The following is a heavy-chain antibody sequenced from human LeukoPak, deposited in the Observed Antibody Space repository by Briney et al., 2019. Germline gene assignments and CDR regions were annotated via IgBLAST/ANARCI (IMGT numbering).Heavy chain of an antibody. D-gene: IGHD6-13*01. J-gene: IGHJ6*03. CDR3: ARQGGSSSPYYYYYMDV. V-gene: IGHV4-38-2*01. CDR2: MYHSGST. CDR1: GYSISSGYY. Sequence: SETLSLTCAVSGYSISSGYYWGWFRQRPGKGLEWIGCMYHSGSTYYNPSLKSRVTISVDTSKNQFSLKLSSVTAADTAVYYCARQGGSSSPYYYYYMDVWGKGTTVTVSS.